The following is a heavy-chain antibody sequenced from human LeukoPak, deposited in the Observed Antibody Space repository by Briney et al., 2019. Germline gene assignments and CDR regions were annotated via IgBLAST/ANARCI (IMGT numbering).Heavy chain of an antibody. CDR2: INHSGST. D-gene: IGHD6-6*01. J-gene: IGHJ5*02. Sequence: SETLSLTCAVYGGSFSGYYWSWIRQPPGKGLEWIGEINHSGSTNYNPSLKSRVTISVDTSKNQFSLKLSSVTAADTAVYYCARDRPSDWFDPWGQGTLVTVSS. CDR3: ARDRPSDWFDP. V-gene: IGHV4-34*01. CDR1: GGSFSGYY.